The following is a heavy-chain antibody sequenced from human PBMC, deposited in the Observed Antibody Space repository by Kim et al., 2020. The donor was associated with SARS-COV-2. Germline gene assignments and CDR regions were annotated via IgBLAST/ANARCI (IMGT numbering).Heavy chain of an antibody. D-gene: IGHD6-13*01. J-gene: IGHJ5*02. CDR3: ARDSTPRVSYTSTSGLAP. CDR2: VYYSGST. Sequence: SETLSLTCTVSGGSISSSSYYWGWIRQPPGKGLEWIGSVYYSGSTYYNPSLMSRATISIDTSKNQFSLRLTSVTAADTAVYFCARDSTPRVSYTSTSGLAPWGQGTLVTVSS. CDR1: GGSISSSSYY. V-gene: IGHV4-39*07.